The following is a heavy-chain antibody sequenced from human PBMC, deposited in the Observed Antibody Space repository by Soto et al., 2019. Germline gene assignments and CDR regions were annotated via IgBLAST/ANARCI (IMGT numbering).Heavy chain of an antibody. CDR2: IYPGDSDT. CDR1: GSSFTSSW. Sequence: PGGPLKISCKGSGSSFTSSWIGWVRQMPGKGLEWMGIIYPGDSDTRYSPSFQGQATTSADKSISTAYLQWSSLKASDTAMYYCARRDPPSWGMDVWGQGTTVTVSS. D-gene: IGHD6-6*01. J-gene: IGHJ6*02. CDR3: ARRDPPSWGMDV. V-gene: IGHV5-51*01.